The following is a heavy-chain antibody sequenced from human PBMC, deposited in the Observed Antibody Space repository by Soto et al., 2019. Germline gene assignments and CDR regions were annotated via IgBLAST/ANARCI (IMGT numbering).Heavy chain of an antibody. J-gene: IGHJ5*01. CDR2: IYKSTTT. CDR3: ARGRQCLTGRCFPNWFDS. Sequence: PSETLSLTCSVSGDSISTVDYFWAWIRQPPGQALEYIGYIYKSTTTYYNPSFESRVAISLDTSKSQFSLTVTSVTAADTAVYFCARGRQCLTGRCFPNWFDSWGQGTMVTVSS. D-gene: IGHD3-16*01. CDR1: GDSISTVDYF. V-gene: IGHV4-30-4*01.